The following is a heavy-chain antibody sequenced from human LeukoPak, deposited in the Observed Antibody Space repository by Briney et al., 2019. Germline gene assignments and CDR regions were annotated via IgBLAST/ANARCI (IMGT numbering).Heavy chain of an antibody. Sequence: SETLSLTCTVSGGSISSSSYYWGWIRQPPGQGLEWIGAIYFTGSTYYNPSLKSRVSISEDTSKNRFSLNLTSLTAADTAIYYCARAPYNSKYYITDWGRGTLVTVSS. V-gene: IGHV4-39*07. CDR1: GGSISSSSYY. D-gene: IGHD4-11*01. J-gene: IGHJ4*02. CDR2: IYFTGST. CDR3: ARAPYNSKYYITD.